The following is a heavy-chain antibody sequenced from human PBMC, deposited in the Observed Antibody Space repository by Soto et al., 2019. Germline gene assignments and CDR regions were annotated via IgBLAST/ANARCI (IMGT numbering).Heavy chain of an antibody. Sequence: EVQLVESGGGLVQPGGSLRLSCAASGFTFSSYWMHWVRQAPGKGQVWVSRINSDGSSTSYADSVKGRFTISRDNAKNTLYLQMNSLRAEDTAVYYCASLSGITIFGVVDYWGQGTLVTVSS. CDR2: INSDGSST. CDR1: GFTFSSYW. CDR3: ASLSGITIFGVVDY. D-gene: IGHD3-3*01. J-gene: IGHJ4*02. V-gene: IGHV3-74*01.